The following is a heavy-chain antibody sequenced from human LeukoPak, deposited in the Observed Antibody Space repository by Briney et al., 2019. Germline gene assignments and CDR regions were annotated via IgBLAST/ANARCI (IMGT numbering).Heavy chain of an antibody. CDR1: GDSVSTNIAA. J-gene: IGHJ3*02. Sequence: SQTLSLTCAISGDSVSTNIAAWNWVRQSPSRGLEWLGRTYYTSKWYNEYPVSVKSRITINPDTSKNQFSLQLNSVSPEDTAVYYCARGKYSAFDIWGQGTMVTVSS. D-gene: IGHD5-12*01. V-gene: IGHV6-1*01. CDR3: ARGKYSAFDI. CDR2: TYYTSKWYN.